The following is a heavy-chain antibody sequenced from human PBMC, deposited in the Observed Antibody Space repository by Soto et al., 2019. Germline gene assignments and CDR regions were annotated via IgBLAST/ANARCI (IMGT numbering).Heavy chain of an antibody. CDR1: GYTFTCYY. D-gene: IGHD2-2*01. CDR3: AAGIVAVPAAQGYGMAV. Sequence: ASAKVSCKDSGYTFTCYYMHWVRKAPGQGLEWMGWINPNSAGPNYAQEFQGRVTMTRDTSSSTAYMELSRLRSDDTAVYYCAAGIVAVPAAQGYGMAVGGQGTTVTVS. V-gene: IGHV1-2*02. J-gene: IGHJ6*02. CDR2: INPNSAGP.